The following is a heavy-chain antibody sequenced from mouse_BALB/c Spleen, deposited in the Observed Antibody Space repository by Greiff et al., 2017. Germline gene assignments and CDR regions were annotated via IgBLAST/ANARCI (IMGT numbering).Heavy chain of an antibody. Sequence: VQLKESGAELVRPGASVKLSCKASGFNIKDYYMHWVKQRPEQGLEWIGWIDPENGNTIYDPKFQGKASITADTSSNTAYLQLSSLTSEDTAVYYCANWALDDWGQGTTLTVSS. D-gene: IGHD4-1*01. CDR3: ANWALDD. J-gene: IGHJ2*01. CDR2: IDPENGNT. CDR1: GFNIKDYY. V-gene: IGHV14-1*02.